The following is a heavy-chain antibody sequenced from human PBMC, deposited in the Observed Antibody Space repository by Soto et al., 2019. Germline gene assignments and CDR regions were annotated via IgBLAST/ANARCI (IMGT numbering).Heavy chain of an antibody. Sequence: EVQLVESGGGLIQSGGSLRLSCAASGFSVSVDSMIWVRQAPGKGLEWVSLFYNTGFIHYADSVKGRFTISRDNSKNTLYPQMNGLRAEDTAVYFCARHDWLDPWGQGTRVTVSS. CDR1: GFSVSVDS. J-gene: IGHJ5*02. V-gene: IGHV3-53*01. CDR3: ARHDWLDP. CDR2: FYNTGFI.